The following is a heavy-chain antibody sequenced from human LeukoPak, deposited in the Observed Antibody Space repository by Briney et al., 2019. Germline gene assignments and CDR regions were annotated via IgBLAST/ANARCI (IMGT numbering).Heavy chain of an antibody. D-gene: IGHD2-2*01. CDR3: AKVEGGYCSSTSCPGAFDI. Sequence: GGSLRLSCATSGFIFSHHGMNWVRQAPGKGLEWVSGIRADAVTTYYADSVKGRFIISRDNSKNTLYLQMNSLRAEDTAVYYRAKVEGGYCSSTSCPGAFDIWGQGTMVTVSS. CDR1: GFIFSHHG. V-gene: IGHV3-23*01. CDR2: IRADAVTT. J-gene: IGHJ3*02.